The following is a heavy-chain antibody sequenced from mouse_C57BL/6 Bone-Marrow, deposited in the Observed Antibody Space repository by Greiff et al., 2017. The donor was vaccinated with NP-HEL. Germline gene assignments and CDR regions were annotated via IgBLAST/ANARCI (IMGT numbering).Heavy chain of an antibody. J-gene: IGHJ4*01. D-gene: IGHD2-3*01. CDR3: ASGGDGYPMDY. CDR2: IYPGSGNT. V-gene: IGHV1-66*01. Sequence: QVQLQQSGPELVQPGASVKISCKASGSSFTSYSIPWVKPRPGQGLEWIGWIYPGSGNTKYNEKFKGKATLTADTSASTAYMQRSSLTSADSAVYYCASGGDGYPMDYWGQGTSVTVSS. CDR1: GSSFTSYS.